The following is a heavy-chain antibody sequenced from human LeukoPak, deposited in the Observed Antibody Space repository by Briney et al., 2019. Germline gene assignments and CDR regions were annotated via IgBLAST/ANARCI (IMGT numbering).Heavy chain of an antibody. D-gene: IGHD5-12*01. CDR2: ISAYNGNT. CDR3: AAHRGGGYDFLFDY. CDR1: GYTFTSYG. J-gene: IGHJ4*02. Sequence: ASVKVSCKASGYTFTSYGISWVRQAPGQGLEWMGWISAYNGNTNYAQKLQGRVTMTTDTSTSTAYMELRSLRSDDTAVYYCAAHRGGGYDFLFDYWGQGTLVTVSS. V-gene: IGHV1-18*01.